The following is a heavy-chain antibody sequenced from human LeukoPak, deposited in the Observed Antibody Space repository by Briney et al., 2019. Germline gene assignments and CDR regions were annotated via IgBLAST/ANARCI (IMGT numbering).Heavy chain of an antibody. J-gene: IGHJ3*02. CDR1: GFTFDDYA. CDR3: AKEMIAAAANHDAFDI. Sequence: GRSLRLSCAASGFTFDDYAMHWVRHAPGKGLEWVSGISWNSGSIGYADSVKGRFTISRDNAKNSLYLQMNSLRAEDTALYYCAKEMIAAAANHDAFDIWGQGTMVTVSS. CDR2: ISWNSGSI. D-gene: IGHD6-13*01. V-gene: IGHV3-9*01.